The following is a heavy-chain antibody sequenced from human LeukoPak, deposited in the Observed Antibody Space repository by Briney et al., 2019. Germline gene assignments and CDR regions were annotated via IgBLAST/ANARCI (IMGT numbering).Heavy chain of an antibody. Sequence: SETLSLTCTVSGGSISSYYWSWIRQPPGQGLEWIGYIYYSGSTNYNPSLKSRVTISVDTSKNQFSLKLSSVTAADTAVYYCARGYNYGYFDYWGQGTLVTVSS. J-gene: IGHJ4*02. CDR2: IYYSGST. V-gene: IGHV4-59*01. CDR3: ARGYNYGYFDY. CDR1: GGSISSYY. D-gene: IGHD5-24*01.